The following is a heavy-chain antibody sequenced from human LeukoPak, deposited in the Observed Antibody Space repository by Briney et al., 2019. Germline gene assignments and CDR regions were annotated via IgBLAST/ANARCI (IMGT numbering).Heavy chain of an antibody. D-gene: IGHD6-13*01. Sequence: SETLSLTCTVSGGSISSYYWSWIRQPPGKGLEWIGYIYYSGSTNYSPSLKSRVTISGDTSKNQFSLKLSSVTAADTAVYYCARDKGLAAAGHWYFDLWGRGTLVTVSS. CDR3: ARDKGLAAAGHWYFDL. V-gene: IGHV4-59*01. J-gene: IGHJ2*01. CDR1: GGSISSYY. CDR2: IYYSGST.